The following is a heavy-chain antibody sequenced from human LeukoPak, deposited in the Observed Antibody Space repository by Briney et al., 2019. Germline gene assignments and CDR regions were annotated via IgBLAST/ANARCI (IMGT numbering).Heavy chain of an antibody. CDR3: ASPLL. J-gene: IGHJ3*01. V-gene: IGHV3-21*01. Sequence: PGGSLRLSCAASGFTFSSYSMNWVRQAPGKGLEWVSSISSSSGYIYYADSVKGRFTISRDNAKNSLYLQMNSLRAEDTAVYYCASPLLWGQGTMVTVSS. CDR2: ISSSSGYI. CDR1: GFTFSSYS.